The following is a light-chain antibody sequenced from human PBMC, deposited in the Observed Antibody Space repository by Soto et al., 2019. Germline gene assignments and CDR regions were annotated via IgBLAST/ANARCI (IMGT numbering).Light chain of an antibody. CDR2: DAS. Sequence: AIQLTQSPSSLSASVGDRVTITCRASQGISSALAWYQQKPGKAPKFLIYDASSLESGVPSRFNGSGSGTDFTLTISSLQPEDFATYYCQQFNNYPITFGQGTRLEIK. CDR3: QQFNNYPIT. V-gene: IGKV1D-13*01. J-gene: IGKJ5*01. CDR1: QGISSA.